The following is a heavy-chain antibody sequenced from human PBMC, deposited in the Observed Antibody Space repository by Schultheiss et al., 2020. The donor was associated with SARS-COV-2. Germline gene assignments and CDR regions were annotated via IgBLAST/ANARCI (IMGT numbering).Heavy chain of an antibody. CDR2: INSDGSST. J-gene: IGHJ1*01. CDR1: GFTFSSYW. Sequence: GGSLRLSCAASGFTFSSYWMHWVRQAPGKGLVWVSRINSDGSSTSYADSVKGRFTISRDNAKNTLYLQMNSLRAEDTAVYYCARVGWELPPLEYFQHWGQGTLVTVSS. CDR3: ARVGWELPPLEYFQH. D-gene: IGHD1-26*01. V-gene: IGHV3-74*01.